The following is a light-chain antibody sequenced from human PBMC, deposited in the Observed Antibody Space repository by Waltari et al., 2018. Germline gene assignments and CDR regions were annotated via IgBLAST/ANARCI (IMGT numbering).Light chain of an antibody. CDR2: PNN. V-gene: IGLV1-44*01. Sequence: SVLTQPPSASGSPAPRVTIACSVGSPLRGPPPVTWYRHPPAPPPKPPTHPNNHRPSGVPDRFSGSKSGTSASLAISGLQVEDEADYYCAAWDDSLKGWVFGGGTKVTVL. CDR1: SPLRGPPP. J-gene: IGLJ3*02. CDR3: AAWDDSLKGWV.